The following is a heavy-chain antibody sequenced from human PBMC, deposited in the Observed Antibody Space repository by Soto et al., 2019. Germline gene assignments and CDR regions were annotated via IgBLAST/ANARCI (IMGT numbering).Heavy chain of an antibody. CDR2: IKQDGSEK. CDR3: ARDRITIFGVVNRYYYYGMDV. CDR1: GFTFSSYW. Sequence: EVQLVESGGGLVQPGGSLRLSCAASGFTFSSYWMSWVRQAPGKGLEWVANIKQDGSEKYYVDSVKGRFTISRDNAKNLLYLQMNSLRAEDTAVYYCARDRITIFGVVNRYYYYGMDVWGQGTTVTVSS. J-gene: IGHJ6*02. D-gene: IGHD3-3*01. V-gene: IGHV3-7*03.